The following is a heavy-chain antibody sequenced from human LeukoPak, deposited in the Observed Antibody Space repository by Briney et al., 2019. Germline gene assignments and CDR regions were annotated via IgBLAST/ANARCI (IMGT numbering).Heavy chain of an antibody. V-gene: IGHV3-48*01. CDR2: ISSSSSTI. D-gene: IGHD3-10*01. CDR1: GFTFSSYS. Sequence: GGSLRLPCAASGFTFSSYSMNWVRQAPGKGLEWVSYISSSSSTIYYADSVKGRFTISRDNAKNSLYLQMNSLRAEDTAVYYCARDLAVRGVPRASYYWGQGTLVTVSS. CDR3: ARDLAVRGVPRASYY. J-gene: IGHJ4*02.